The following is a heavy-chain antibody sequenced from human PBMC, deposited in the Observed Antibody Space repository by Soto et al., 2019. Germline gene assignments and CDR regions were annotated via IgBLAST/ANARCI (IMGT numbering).Heavy chain of an antibody. D-gene: IGHD3-10*01. J-gene: IGHJ5*02. Sequence: PSETLSLTCAVYGGSFSGYYWSWLRQPPGKGLEWIGEINHSGSTNYNPSLKSRVTISVDTSKNQFSLKLSSVTAADTAVYYCARDEYYYGSGDEYNWFDPWGQGTLVT. V-gene: IGHV4-34*01. CDR2: INHSGST. CDR1: GGSFSGYY. CDR3: ARDEYYYGSGDEYNWFDP.